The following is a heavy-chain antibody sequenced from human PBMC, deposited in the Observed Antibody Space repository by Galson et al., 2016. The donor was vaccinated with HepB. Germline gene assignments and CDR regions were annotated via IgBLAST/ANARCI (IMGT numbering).Heavy chain of an antibody. Sequence: TLSLTCSVSGGSISGYYWSWMRQPPGKGLEWIGYIYYSGRTKYNPSLESRVTISVDTSKNQFSLRLSSATAADTAVYYCARVQTGMIYSFDYWGQGTLVTVSS. V-gene: IGHV4-59*01. CDR3: ARVQTGMIYSFDY. D-gene: IGHD1-1*01. J-gene: IGHJ4*02. CDR2: IYYSGRT. CDR1: GGSISGYY.